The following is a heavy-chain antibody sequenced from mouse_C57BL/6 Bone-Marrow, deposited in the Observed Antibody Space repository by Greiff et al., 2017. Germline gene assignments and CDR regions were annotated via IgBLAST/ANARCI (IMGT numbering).Heavy chain of an antibody. D-gene: IGHD2-1*01. CDR2: IYPGDGDT. V-gene: IGHV1-82*01. CDR3: ARDYGNPFAY. J-gene: IGHJ3*01. CDR1: GYAFSSSW. Sequence: VKLMQSGPELVKPGASVKLSCKASGYAFSSSWMNWVKQRPGKGLEWIGRIYPGDGDTNYNGKFKGKATLTADTSSSTAYMHLSSLTSEDSAVYFCARDYGNPFAYWGQGTTLTVSA.